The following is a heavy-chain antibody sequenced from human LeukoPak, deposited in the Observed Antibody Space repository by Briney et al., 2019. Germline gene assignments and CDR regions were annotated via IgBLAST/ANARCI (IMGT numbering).Heavy chain of an antibody. CDR1: GFIFDNYA. V-gene: IGHV3-43*02. D-gene: IGHD1-7*01. CDR3: ARGRELLGWYFDL. CDR2: ISGDGGST. Sequence: GSLRLSCAAPGFIFDNYAIHWVRQAPGKGLEWVSLISGDGGSTFYADSVRGRFTISRDNAKNSLYLQMNGLRAEDTAVYYCARGRELLGWYFDLWGRGTLVTVSS. J-gene: IGHJ2*01.